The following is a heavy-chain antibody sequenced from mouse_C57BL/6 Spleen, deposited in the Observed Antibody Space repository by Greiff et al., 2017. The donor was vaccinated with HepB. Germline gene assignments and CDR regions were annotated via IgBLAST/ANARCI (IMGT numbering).Heavy chain of an antibody. CDR2: ISSGGSYT. Sequence: EVKLMESGGDLVKPGGSLKLSCAASGFTFSSYGMSWVRQTPDKRLEWVATISSGGSYTYYPDSVKGRFTISRDNAKNTLYLQMSSLKSEDTAMYYWARRGTMVTTDGFAYWGQGTLVTVSA. D-gene: IGHD2-2*01. CDR1: GFTFSSYG. CDR3: ARRGTMVTTDGFAY. V-gene: IGHV5-6*02. J-gene: IGHJ3*01.